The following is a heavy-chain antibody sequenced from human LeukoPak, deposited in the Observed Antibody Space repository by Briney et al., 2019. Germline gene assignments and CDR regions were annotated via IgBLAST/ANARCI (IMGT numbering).Heavy chain of an antibody. Sequence: PSETLSLTCTVSGGSINRYYWSWISQPPGKRLGWIGYIYYSGRTNYNPSLKSRVTISVDTSKNQFSLKLSSVTAADTAVYYCATTTVTTHYYYYMDVWGKGTTVTVSS. CDR1: GGSINRYY. J-gene: IGHJ6*03. CDR2: IYYSGRT. CDR3: ATTTVTTHYYYYMDV. V-gene: IGHV4-59*01. D-gene: IGHD4-17*01.